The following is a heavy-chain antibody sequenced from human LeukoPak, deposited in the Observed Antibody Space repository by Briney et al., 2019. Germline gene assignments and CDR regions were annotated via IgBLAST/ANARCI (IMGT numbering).Heavy chain of an antibody. CDR1: GFSVGGYW. V-gene: IGHV3-74*01. CDR3: TRGASGYGNFDY. CDR2: INSDRSSI. Sequence: GGSLRLSCAASGFSVGGYWMHWVRQGPGMGLVWVSRINSDRSSISYADSVKGRFSISRDNAKNTLYLQMNSLRAEDTAVYYCTRGASGYGNFDYWGQGTLVTVSS. J-gene: IGHJ4*02. D-gene: IGHD5-12*01.